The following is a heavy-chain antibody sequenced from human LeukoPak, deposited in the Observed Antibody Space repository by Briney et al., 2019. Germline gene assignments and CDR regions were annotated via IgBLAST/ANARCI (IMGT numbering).Heavy chain of an antibody. D-gene: IGHD5-12*01. V-gene: IGHV4-4*07. CDR1: GGSISGYF. Sequence: SETLSLTCTVSGGSISGYFWTWIRQPAGKELEWIGRVYTSGTTYYNPSLESRVTISLDTFNNQFSLRVTSVTAADTAIYYCARGTEKTRISGYYSFDYWGRGLLVTVSS. J-gene: IGHJ4*02. CDR3: ARGTEKTRISGYYSFDY. CDR2: VYTSGTT.